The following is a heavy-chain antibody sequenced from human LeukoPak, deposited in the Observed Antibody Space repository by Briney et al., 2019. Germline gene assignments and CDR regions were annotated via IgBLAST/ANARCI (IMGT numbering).Heavy chain of an antibody. V-gene: IGHV3-11*01. J-gene: IGHJ6*02. CDR3: ARDTNNGLDV. CDR1: GFTFSEYY. CDR2: ISSSGRLM. Sequence: GGSLRLSCAASGFTFSEYYINWIRQVPGKGLEWVSHISSSGRLMQYADSVRGRFTITRDNAQNFMSLQMNNLKPEDTAVYYCARDTNNGLDVWGRGTTVTVS. D-gene: IGHD1-20*01.